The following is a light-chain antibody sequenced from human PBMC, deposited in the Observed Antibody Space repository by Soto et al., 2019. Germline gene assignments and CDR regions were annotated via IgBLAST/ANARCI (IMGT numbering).Light chain of an antibody. V-gene: IGLV2-23*01. Sequence: QSALTQPASVSGSPGQSITISCTGTSSDVGSYNLVSWYQQHPGKAPKLMIYEGSKRPSGVSNRFSGSKSGNTASLTISVLQAEDEADYYCCSYAGSSPVFGGGTKVTVL. J-gene: IGLJ2*01. CDR1: SSDVGSYNL. CDR3: CSYAGSSPV. CDR2: EGS.